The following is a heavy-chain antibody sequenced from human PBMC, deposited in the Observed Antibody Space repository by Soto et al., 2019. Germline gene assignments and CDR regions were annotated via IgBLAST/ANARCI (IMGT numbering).Heavy chain of an antibody. V-gene: IGHV1-18*04. CDR2: ISAYNGNT. D-gene: IGHD2-15*01. CDR3: GLGYCSGGSCYSVF. CDR1: GYTFTGYG. J-gene: IGHJ4*02. Sequence: ASVKVSCKASGYTFTGYGISWVRQAPGQGLEWMGWISAYNGNTNYAQKLQGRVTMTTDTSTSTAYMELRSLRSDDTAVYYCGLGYCSGGSCYSVFWGQGTLVTVSS.